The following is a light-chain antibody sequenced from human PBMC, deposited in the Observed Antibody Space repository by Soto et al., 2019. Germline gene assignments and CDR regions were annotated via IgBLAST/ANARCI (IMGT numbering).Light chain of an antibody. CDR1: QSVSSN. Sequence: EIGITRSPATLSVSPGERATLSCRASQSVSSNLAWYQQKPGQAPRLLIYGASTRATGIPARFSGSGSGTEFTLTISSLQSEDFAVYYCQQYNNWPYTFGQGTKVDIK. J-gene: IGKJ2*01. CDR2: GAS. V-gene: IGKV3-15*01. CDR3: QQYNNWPYT.